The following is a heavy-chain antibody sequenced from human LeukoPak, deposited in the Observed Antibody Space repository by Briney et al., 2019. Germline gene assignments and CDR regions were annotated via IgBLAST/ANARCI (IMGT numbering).Heavy chain of an antibody. V-gene: IGHV4-59*01. J-gene: IGHJ3*02. CDR2: INNSGGT. CDR3: AREGGIVGPHRAFDI. D-gene: IGHD1-26*01. CDR1: GDSITRYY. Sequence: SETLSLTCTVSGDSITRYYWSWIRQPPGKGLEWIGYINNSGGTSYNPSLKSRVTISVDTSKNQFSLKLRSVTAADTAVYYCAREGGIVGPHRAFDIWGQGTMVTVSS.